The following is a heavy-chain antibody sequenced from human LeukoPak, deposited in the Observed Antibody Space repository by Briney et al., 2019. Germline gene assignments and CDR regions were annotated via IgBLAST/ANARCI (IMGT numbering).Heavy chain of an antibody. D-gene: IGHD5-24*01. V-gene: IGHV4-59*01. J-gene: IGHJ4*02. CDR2: IHYSGIT. CDR3: TTGGGWLTDY. Sequence: PSETLSLTCTVSGGSISDYYWGWFRQPPGKGLELIGYIHYSGITNYNASLKGRASISVDTSRSQFSLKLTSVSAADTAIYYCTTGGGWLTDYWGQGTLVTVSS. CDR1: GGSISDYY.